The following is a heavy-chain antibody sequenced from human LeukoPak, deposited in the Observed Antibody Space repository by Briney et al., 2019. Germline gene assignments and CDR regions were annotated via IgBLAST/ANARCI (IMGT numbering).Heavy chain of an antibody. V-gene: IGHV3-21*01. J-gene: IGHJ4*02. CDR3: AREDGGSSISFDY. CDR1: GFTFSSYS. CDR2: ISSSSSYI. D-gene: IGHD2-2*01. Sequence: PGGSLRLSCAASGFTFSSYSMNWVRQAPGKGLEWVSSISSSSSYIYYADSVKGRFTISRDNAKNSLYLQMNSLRAEDTAVYYCAREDGGSSISFDYWGQGTLVTVSS.